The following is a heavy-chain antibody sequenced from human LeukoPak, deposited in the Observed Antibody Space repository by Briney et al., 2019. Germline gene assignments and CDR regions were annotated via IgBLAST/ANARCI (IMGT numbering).Heavy chain of an antibody. CDR1: GYTFTSYY. D-gene: IGHD4-17*01. CDR2: ISPSGGST. J-gene: IGHJ4*02. V-gene: IGHV1-46*01. CDR3: ARANFGDYAGSFDY. Sequence: GASVKVSCKASGYTFTSYYMHWVRQAPGQGLEWMGMISPSGGSTNYAQKFQGRITMTRDTSTSTVYMELSSLRSEDTAVYYCARANFGDYAGSFDYWGQGTLVTVSS.